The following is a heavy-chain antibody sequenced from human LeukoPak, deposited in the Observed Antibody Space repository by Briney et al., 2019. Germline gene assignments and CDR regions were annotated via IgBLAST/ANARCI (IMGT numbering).Heavy chain of an antibody. Sequence: GGSLRLSCAASGFTVSSNYMSWVRQAPGKGLEWVSVISSGGSTYYADSVKGRFTISRDNSKNTLYLQMNSLRAEDTAVYYCARGIPGPNGMDVWGHGTTVTVSS. CDR1: GFTVSSNY. J-gene: IGHJ6*02. CDR3: ARGIPGPNGMDV. V-gene: IGHV3-53*01. CDR2: ISSGGST.